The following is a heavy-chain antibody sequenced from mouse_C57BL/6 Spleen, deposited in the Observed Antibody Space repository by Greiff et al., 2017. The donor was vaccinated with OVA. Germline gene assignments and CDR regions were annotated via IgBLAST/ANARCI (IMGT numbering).Heavy chain of an antibody. CDR3: ARLFYDGSS. D-gene: IGHD2-3*01. CDR1: GFTFSDYY. Sequence: DVMLVESGGGLVQPGGSLKLSCAASGFTFSDYYMYWVRQTPEKRLEWVAYISNGGGSTYYPDTVKGRFTISRDNAKNTLYLQMSRLKSEDTAMYYCARLFYDGSSWGQGTLVTVSA. CDR2: ISNGGGST. J-gene: IGHJ3*01. V-gene: IGHV5-12*01.